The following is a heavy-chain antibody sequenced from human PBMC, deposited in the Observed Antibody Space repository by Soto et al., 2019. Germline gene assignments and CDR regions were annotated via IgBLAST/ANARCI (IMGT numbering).Heavy chain of an antibody. CDR1: EFTFSSYW. Sequence: EVQLVESGGGLVQPEGSLRLSCAASEFTFSSYWMHWVRQAPGKGLVWVSRINTDGSDTTYADSVKGRFSISRDNAKNTLYLQMNSLRAEYTAVYYCARDRCCYSGYDGFDYWGQGALVTVSS. CDR3: ARDRCCYSGYDGFDY. D-gene: IGHD5-12*01. V-gene: IGHV3-74*01. J-gene: IGHJ4*02. CDR2: INTDGSDT.